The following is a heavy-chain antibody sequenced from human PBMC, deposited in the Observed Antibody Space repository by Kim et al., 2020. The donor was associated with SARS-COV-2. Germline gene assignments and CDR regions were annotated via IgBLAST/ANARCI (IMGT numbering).Heavy chain of an antibody. CDR3: ARSTYYDSSGYSTH. D-gene: IGHD3-22*01. CDR1: GYTFTSYG. V-gene: IGHV1-18*01. Sequence: ASVKVSCKASGYTFTSYGISWVRQAPGQGLEWMGWISAYNGNTNYAQKLQGRVTMTTDTSTSTAYMELRSLRSDDTAVYYCARSTYYDSSGYSTHWGQGTLVTVSS. CDR2: ISAYNGNT. J-gene: IGHJ4*02.